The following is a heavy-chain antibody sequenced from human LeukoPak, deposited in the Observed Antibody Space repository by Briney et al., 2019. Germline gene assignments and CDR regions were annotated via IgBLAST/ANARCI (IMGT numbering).Heavy chain of an antibody. CDR3: AGGISATGGG. J-gene: IGHJ3*01. D-gene: IGHD6-13*01. V-gene: IGHV3-74*01. Sequence: PGGSLRLSCADSGFTFSSYWMHWVRQAPGKGLVWVSRINSDGSITTYADSVKGRFTISRDNAKNTLYLQMNSLRAEDTAVYHCAGGISATGGGWGQGTMVTVSS. CDR1: GFTFSSYW. CDR2: INSDGSIT.